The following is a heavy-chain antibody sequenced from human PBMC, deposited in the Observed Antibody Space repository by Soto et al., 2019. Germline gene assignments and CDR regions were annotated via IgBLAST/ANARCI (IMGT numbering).Heavy chain of an antibody. J-gene: IGHJ4*02. CDR1: GLNFRAAG. CDR3: AKDKGVTSLDY. CDR2: ISSDGNNK. Sequence: QVQLVESGGGVVQPGRSLRLSCAASGLNFRAAGMHWVRQAPGKGLEWVAFISSDGNNKYYGDSVKGRFTISRDDSMNSLYLQMNTLRPEDSAVYYCAKDKGVTSLDYWGQGSMVTVSS. V-gene: IGHV3-30*18. D-gene: IGHD3-10*01.